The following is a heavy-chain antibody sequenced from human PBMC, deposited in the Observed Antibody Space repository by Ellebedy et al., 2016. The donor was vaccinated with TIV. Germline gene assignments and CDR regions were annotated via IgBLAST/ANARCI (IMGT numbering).Heavy chain of an antibody. D-gene: IGHD4-17*01. J-gene: IGHJ3*02. CDR1: VGLVTGSIYY. CDR3: VYGRAVDAYDI. CDR2: IYHSGST. V-gene: IGHV4-39*01. Sequence: SETLSLXXTVSVGLVTGSIYYWGWIRQPPGKGLEWIGSIYHSGSTYYNPSLKSRVTISVDTSKKQASLKLSSVTAADTAIYYCVYGRAVDAYDIWGQGTMVTVSS.